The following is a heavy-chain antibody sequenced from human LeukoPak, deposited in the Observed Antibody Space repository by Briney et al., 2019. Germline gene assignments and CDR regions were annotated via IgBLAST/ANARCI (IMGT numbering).Heavy chain of an antibody. V-gene: IGHV4-39*01. J-gene: IGHJ4*02. Sequence: SETLSLTCTVSAGSISSSNYYWGWIRQPPGKGLEWIGSIYYSGRTYYNPSLKSRVTISVDTSKKQFSLKLSSVTAADTAVYYCASTGAYYGSGSYYTDYFDYWGQGTLVTVSS. CDR1: AGSISSSNYY. CDR3: ASTGAYYGSGSYYTDYFDY. CDR2: IYYSGRT. D-gene: IGHD3-10*01.